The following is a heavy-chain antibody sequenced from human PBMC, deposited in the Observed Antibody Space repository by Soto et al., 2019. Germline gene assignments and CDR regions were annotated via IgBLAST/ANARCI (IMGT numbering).Heavy chain of an antibody. J-gene: IGHJ5*01. CDR1: GGSISSGGYS. V-gene: IGHV4-30-2*01. Sequence: SETLSLTCAVSGGSISSGGYSWSWIRQPPGKGLEWIGYIYHSGSTYYNSSLKSRVTISVDRSKNQFSLNLRSVSAADTAVYFCAREGRLHWFESWGQGTLVTVSS. CDR2: IYHSGST. CDR3: AREGRLHWFES.